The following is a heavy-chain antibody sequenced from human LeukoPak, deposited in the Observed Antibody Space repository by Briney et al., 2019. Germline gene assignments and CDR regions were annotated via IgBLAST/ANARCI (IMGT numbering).Heavy chain of an antibody. CDR2: ISGSGGST. Sequence: PGGSLRLSCAASGFTFSSYAMRWVRQAPGKGLGWVSAISGSGGSTYYADSVKGRFTISRDNSKNTLYLQMNMLKAENTAAYNCAKELAAALDYWGQGTLVTVSS. CDR3: AKELAAALDY. CDR1: GFTFSSYA. D-gene: IGHD6-13*01. J-gene: IGHJ4*02. V-gene: IGHV3-23*01.